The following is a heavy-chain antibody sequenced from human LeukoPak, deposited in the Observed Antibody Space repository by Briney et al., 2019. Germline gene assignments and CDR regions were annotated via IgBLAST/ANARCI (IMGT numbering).Heavy chain of an antibody. CDR2: IYSGGST. V-gene: IGHV3-53*01. Sequence: GGSPRLSCVVSGFTVSSNYMSWFRQAPGKGLEWVSVIYSGGSTYYADSVKGRFTISRDNAKNSLYLQMNSPRAEDTAVYYCARVVPTVTPVWGQGTLVTVSS. J-gene: IGHJ4*02. CDR3: ARVVPTVTPV. D-gene: IGHD4-17*01. CDR1: GFTVSSNY.